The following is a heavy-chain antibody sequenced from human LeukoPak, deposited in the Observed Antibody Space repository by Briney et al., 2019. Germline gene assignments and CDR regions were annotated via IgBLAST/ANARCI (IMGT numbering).Heavy chain of an antibody. CDR2: ISYDGSNK. J-gene: IGHJ4*02. Sequence: SGGSLRLSCAASGFTFSSYGMHWVRQAPGKGLEWVAVISYDGSNKYYADSVKGRFTISRDNSKNTLYLQMNSLRAEDTAVYYCANLPSRHYDSSGPAAHFDYWGQGTLVTVSS. CDR1: GFTFSSYG. D-gene: IGHD3-22*01. CDR3: ANLPSRHYDSSGPAAHFDY. V-gene: IGHV3-30*18.